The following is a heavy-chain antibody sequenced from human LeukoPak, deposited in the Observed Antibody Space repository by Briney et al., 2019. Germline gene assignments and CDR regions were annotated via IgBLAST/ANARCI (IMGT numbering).Heavy chain of an antibody. J-gene: IGHJ1*01. D-gene: IGHD3-22*01. V-gene: IGHV1-46*01. CDR3: ATSRYYYDSSGYHAEYFQH. Sequence: VASVKVSCKASGYTFTSYYMHWVRQAPGQGLEWMGIINPSGGSTSYAQKFQGRVTMTRDTSTSTVYMELSSLRSEDTAVYYCATSRYYYDSSGYHAEYFQHWGQGTLVTVSS. CDR1: GYTFTSYY. CDR2: INPSGGST.